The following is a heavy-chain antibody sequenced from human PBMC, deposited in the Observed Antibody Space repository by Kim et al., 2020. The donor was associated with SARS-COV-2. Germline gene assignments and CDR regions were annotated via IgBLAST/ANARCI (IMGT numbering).Heavy chain of an antibody. J-gene: IGHJ4*02. CDR3: ARRGYNWNDGGFDY. CDR2: IYSGGST. Sequence: GGSLRLSCAASGFTVSSNYMSWVRQAPGKGLEWVSVIYSGGSTYYADSVKGRFTISRDNSKNTLYLQMNSLRAEDTAVYYCARRGYNWNDGGFDYWGQGTLVTVSS. D-gene: IGHD1-1*01. CDR1: GFTVSSNY. V-gene: IGHV3-66*02.